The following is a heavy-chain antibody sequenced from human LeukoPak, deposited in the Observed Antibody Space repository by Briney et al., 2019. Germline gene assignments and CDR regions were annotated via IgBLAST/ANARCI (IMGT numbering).Heavy chain of an antibody. CDR2: ISGSGGST. CDR3: ASRNYYDSSGLLDY. D-gene: IGHD3-22*01. J-gene: IGHJ4*02. V-gene: IGHV3-23*01. CDR1: GFTFSSYA. Sequence: GGSLRLSCAASGFTFSSYAMSWVRQAPGKGLEWVSAISGSGGSTYYADSVKGRFTISRDNSKNTLYLQMNSLRAEDTAVYYCASRNYYDSSGLLDYWGQGTLVTVSS.